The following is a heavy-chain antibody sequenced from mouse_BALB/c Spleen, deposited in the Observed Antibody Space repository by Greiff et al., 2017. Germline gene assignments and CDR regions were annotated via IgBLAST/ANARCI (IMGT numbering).Heavy chain of an antibody. CDR3: ARGGDDYDYFDY. V-gene: IGHV5-17*02. CDR1: GFTFSSFG. D-gene: IGHD2-4*01. Sequence: EVKLMESGGGLVQPGGSRKLSCAASGFTFSSFGMHWVRQAPEKGLEWVAYISSGSSTIYYADTVKGRFTISRDNSKNTLFLQMTSLRSEDTAMYYCARGGDDYDYFDYWGQGTTLTVSS. CDR2: ISSGSSTI. J-gene: IGHJ2*01.